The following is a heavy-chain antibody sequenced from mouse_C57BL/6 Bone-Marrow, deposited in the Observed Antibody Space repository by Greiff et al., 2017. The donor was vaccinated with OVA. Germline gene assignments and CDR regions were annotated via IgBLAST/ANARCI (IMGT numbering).Heavy chain of an antibody. Sequence: VQLQQSGPELVKPGASVKISCKASGYAFSSSWMNWVKQRPGKGLEWIGRIYPGDGDTNYNGKFKGKATLTADKSSSTAYMQLSSLTSEDSAVYFCARAGYYWAWFAYWGQGTLVTVSA. CDR2: IYPGDGDT. J-gene: IGHJ3*01. V-gene: IGHV1-82*01. CDR1: GYAFSSSW. CDR3: ARAGYYWAWFAY. D-gene: IGHD2-3*01.